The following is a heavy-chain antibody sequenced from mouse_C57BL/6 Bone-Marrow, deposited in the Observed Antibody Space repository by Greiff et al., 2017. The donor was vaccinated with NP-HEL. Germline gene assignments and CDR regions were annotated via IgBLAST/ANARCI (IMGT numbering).Heavy chain of an antibody. CDR2: ISSGGSYT. J-gene: IGHJ2*01. V-gene: IGHV5-6*01. CDR3: ARHNY. Sequence: EVKLVESGGDLVKPGGSLKLSCAASGLTFSSYGMSWVRQTPDKRLEWVATISSGGSYTYYPDSVKGRFTISRDNAKNTLYLQMSSLKSEDTAMYYCARHNYWGQGTTLTVSS. CDR1: GLTFSSYG.